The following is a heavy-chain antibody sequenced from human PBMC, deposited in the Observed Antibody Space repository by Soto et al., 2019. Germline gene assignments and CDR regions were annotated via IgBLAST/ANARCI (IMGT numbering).Heavy chain of an antibody. CDR2: IIPIFGTA. Sequence: SVKVSCKASGGTFSSYTISWVRQAPGQGLEWMGGIIPIFGTANYAQKFQGRVTITEDTSTDTAYMELSSLRSEDTAVYYCATLMVRGVIISGFDYWGQGTRVTVAS. CDR1: GGTFSSYT. CDR3: ATLMVRGVIISGFDY. D-gene: IGHD3-10*01. J-gene: IGHJ4*02. V-gene: IGHV1-69*06.